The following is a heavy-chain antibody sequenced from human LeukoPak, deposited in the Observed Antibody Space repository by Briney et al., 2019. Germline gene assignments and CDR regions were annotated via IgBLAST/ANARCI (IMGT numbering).Heavy chain of an antibody. Sequence: GGSLRLSCAASGFTFSSYAMSWVRQAPGKGLDWFSAISVIGGSTYYADSVKGRFTISRDNSKNTLYLQMNSLRAEDTAVYYCAKDGGYCSGGSCSEDYYYYMDVWGKGTTVTVSS. CDR2: ISVIGGST. J-gene: IGHJ6*03. CDR1: GFTFSSYA. CDR3: AKDGGYCSGGSCSEDYYYYMDV. V-gene: IGHV3-23*01. D-gene: IGHD2-15*01.